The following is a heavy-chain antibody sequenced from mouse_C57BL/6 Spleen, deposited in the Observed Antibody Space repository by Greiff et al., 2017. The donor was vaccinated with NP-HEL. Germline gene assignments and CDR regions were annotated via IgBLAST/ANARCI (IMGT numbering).Heavy chain of an antibody. CDR1: GYTFTDYE. CDR2: IDPETGGT. J-gene: IGHJ4*01. D-gene: IGHD2-5*01. V-gene: IGHV1-15*01. CDR3: TRYSNYPYYAMDD. Sequence: VQVVESGAELVRPGASVTLSCKASGYTFTDYEMHWVKQTPVHGLEWIGAIDPETGGTAYNQKFKGKAILTADKSSSTAYMELRSLTSEDSAVYYCTRYSNYPYYAMDDWGQGTSVTVSS.